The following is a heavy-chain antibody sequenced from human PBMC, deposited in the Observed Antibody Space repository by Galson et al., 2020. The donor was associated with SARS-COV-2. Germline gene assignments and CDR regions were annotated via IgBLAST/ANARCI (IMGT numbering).Heavy chain of an antibody. V-gene: IGHV3-30*01. CDR1: GFTFSSYA. D-gene: IGHD6-19*01. CDR2: ISYDGSNK. Sequence: GESLKLSCAASGFTFSSYAMHWVRQAPGKGLEWVAVISYDGSNKYYADSVKGRFTISRDNSKNTLYLQMNSLRAEDTAVYYCAREGIAVTDAFDIWGQGTMVTVSS. J-gene: IGHJ3*02. CDR3: AREGIAVTDAFDI.